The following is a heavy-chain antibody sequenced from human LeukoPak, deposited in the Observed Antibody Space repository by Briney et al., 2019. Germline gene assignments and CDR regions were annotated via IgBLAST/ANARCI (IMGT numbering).Heavy chain of an antibody. D-gene: IGHD3-22*01. CDR2: IYYSGST. Sequence: SETLSLTYPVSGGSIRSCYWRWMRQPPGKGLEWIGYIYYSGSTNYNPSLKSRVTISVDTSKNQFSLKLSTVTAADTAVYYCARLQRVRNSGYYIDYWGQGTLVTVSS. CDR1: GGSIRSCY. J-gene: IGHJ4*02. CDR3: ARLQRVRNSGYYIDY. V-gene: IGHV4-59*08.